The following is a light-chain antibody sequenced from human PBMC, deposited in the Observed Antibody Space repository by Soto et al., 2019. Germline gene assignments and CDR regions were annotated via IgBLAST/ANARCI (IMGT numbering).Light chain of an antibody. V-gene: IGKV3-20*01. J-gene: IGKJ2*01. CDR3: QRYGSSPPFT. Sequence: EIVLTQSPGTLSLSPGERATLSCRASQRVSSSYLAWYQQKPGQAPRLLIYGATTRATGTTDRFSGRGSGTTVTLTISRLEADDFAVYFCQRYGSSPPFTFGQGTKVEI. CDR1: QRVSSSY. CDR2: GAT.